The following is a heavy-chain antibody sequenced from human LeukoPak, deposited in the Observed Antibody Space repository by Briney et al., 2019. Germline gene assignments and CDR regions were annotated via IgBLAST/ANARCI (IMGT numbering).Heavy chain of an antibody. CDR3: AKESNALDY. CDR2: ITYDGSNK. V-gene: IGHV3-30*18. Sequence: GGSLRLSCAASGFTFSSHAIHWVRQAPGKGLEWVAVITYDGSNKYYADSVKGRFTVSRDNSKNTLDLQMNSLRAEDTAVYYCAKESNALDYWGQGTLVTVSS. CDR1: GFTFSSHA. J-gene: IGHJ4*02.